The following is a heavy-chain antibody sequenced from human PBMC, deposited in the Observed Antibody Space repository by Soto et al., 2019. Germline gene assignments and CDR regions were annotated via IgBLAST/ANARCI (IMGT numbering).Heavy chain of an antibody. Sequence: PGGSLRLFCAASGFTFSSFAMSWVRQAPGKGPVWVSRINGDGSSTCYADSVKGRFTISRDNAKNTLYLQMNSLRAEDTAVYYCVRTSLVVAAATREDYWGQGTLVTVSS. CDR2: INGDGSST. CDR1: GFTFSSFA. V-gene: IGHV3-74*01. D-gene: IGHD2-15*01. CDR3: VRTSLVVAAATREDY. J-gene: IGHJ4*02.